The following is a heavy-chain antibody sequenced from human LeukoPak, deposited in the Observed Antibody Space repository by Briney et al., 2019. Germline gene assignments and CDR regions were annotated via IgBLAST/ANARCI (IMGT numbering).Heavy chain of an antibody. CDR2: INTNTGNP. Sequence: ASVMVSCKASGYTFTSYAMNWVRQAPGQGLEWMGWINTNTGNPTYAQGFTGRFVFSSDTSVSTAYLQISSLKAEDTAVYYCARVFLREQWLVDYWGQGTLVTVSS. D-gene: IGHD6-19*01. CDR3: ARVFLREQWLVDY. J-gene: IGHJ4*02. CDR1: GYTFTSYA. V-gene: IGHV7-4-1*02.